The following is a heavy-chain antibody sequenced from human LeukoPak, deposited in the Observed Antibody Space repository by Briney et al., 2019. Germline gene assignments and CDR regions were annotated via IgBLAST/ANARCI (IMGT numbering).Heavy chain of an antibody. CDR2: ISNNGGYT. V-gene: IGHV3-23*01. CDR1: GFTFSSSA. J-gene: IGHJ4*02. Sequence: PGGSLRLSCAASGFTFSSSAMSRVRQAPGKGLEWVSAISNNGGYTYYADSVQGRFTISRDNSKSTLCLQMNSLRAEDTAVYYCATRGYSYSSFDYWGQGTLVTVSS. D-gene: IGHD5-18*01. CDR3: ATRGYSYSSFDY.